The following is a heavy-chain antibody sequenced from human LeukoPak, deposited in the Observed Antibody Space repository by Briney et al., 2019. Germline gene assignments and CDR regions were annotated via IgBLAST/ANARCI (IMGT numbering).Heavy chain of an antibody. V-gene: IGHV3-30*03. J-gene: IGHJ4*02. D-gene: IGHD1-26*01. CDR3: ARDPRASGSYPGNY. CDR2: ISYDGSNK. Sequence: PGRSLRLSCAASGFTFSSYGMHWVRQAPGNGLEWVAVISYDGSNKYYADSVKGRFTISRDNFKNTLYLQMNSLRAEDTAVYYCARDPRASGSYPGNYWGQGTLVTVSS. CDR1: GFTFSSYG.